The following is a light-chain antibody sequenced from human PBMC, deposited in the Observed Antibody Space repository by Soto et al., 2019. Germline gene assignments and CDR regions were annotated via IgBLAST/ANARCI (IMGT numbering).Light chain of an antibody. J-gene: IGKJ1*01. CDR3: QQYGSSPRS. CDR1: QSISSNY. Sequence: EIGLTQSPGTLSMSPGERATLSCRASQSISSNYLAWYQQKPGQAPRLLIYGASSRATGIPDRFSGSGSGKDFTLTISRLEAEDFAVYYCQQYGSSPRSFGQGTKVEFK. CDR2: GAS. V-gene: IGKV3-20*01.